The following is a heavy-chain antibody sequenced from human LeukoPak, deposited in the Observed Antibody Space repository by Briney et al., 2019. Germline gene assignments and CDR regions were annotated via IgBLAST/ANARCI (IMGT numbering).Heavy chain of an antibody. D-gene: IGHD6-13*01. CDR3: AKDWEVKAIAAAGKDY. V-gene: IGHV3-30*02. CDR1: GFTFSSYG. Sequence: GGSLRLSCAASGFTFSSYGMHWVRQAPGKGLEWVAFIRYDGSNKYYADSVKGRFTISRDNSKNTLYLQVNSLRAEDTAVYYCAKDWEVKAIAAAGKDYWGQGTLVTVSS. J-gene: IGHJ4*02. CDR2: IRYDGSNK.